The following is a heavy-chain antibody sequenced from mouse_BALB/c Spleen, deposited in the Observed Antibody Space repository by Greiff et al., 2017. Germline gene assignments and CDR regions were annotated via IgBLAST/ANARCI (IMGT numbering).Heavy chain of an antibody. CDR3: AREGGSRAMDY. V-gene: IGHV1-26*01. CDR2: INPYNGAT. J-gene: IGHJ4*01. CDR1: GYSFTGYY. Sequence: EVQLQQSGPELVKPGASVKISCKASGYSFTGYYMHWVKQSHVKSLEWIGRINPYNGATSYNQNFKDKASLTVDKSSSTAYMELHSLTSEDSAVYYCAREGGSRAMDYWGQGTSVTVSS. D-gene: IGHD1-1*01.